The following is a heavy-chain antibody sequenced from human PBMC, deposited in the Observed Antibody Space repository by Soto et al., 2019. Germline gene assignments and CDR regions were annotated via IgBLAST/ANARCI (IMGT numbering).Heavy chain of an antibody. D-gene: IGHD2-2*01. CDR2: ISYNGDT. Sequence: SETLSLTCTVSGDSVSNGDYYWSWIRQPPGKGLEWIGYISYNGDTNYNPSLKSRLTILADTSKNHFSLNLTSVTAADTAVYYGARDVSSPQGMDVCGQGTTVTVSS. J-gene: IGHJ6*02. CDR1: GDSVSNGDYY. CDR3: ARDVSSPQGMDV. V-gene: IGHV4-61*03.